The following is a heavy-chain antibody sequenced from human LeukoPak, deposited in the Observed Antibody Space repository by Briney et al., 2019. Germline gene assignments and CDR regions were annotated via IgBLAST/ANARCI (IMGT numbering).Heavy chain of an antibody. CDR2: IYHSGST. J-gene: IGHJ4*02. CDR3: ARETKYYGSGSYFDY. CDR1: GYSISSGYY. D-gene: IGHD3-10*01. Sequence: NPSETLSLTCAVSGYSISSGYYWGWIRQPPGKGLEWIGSIYHSGSTYYNPSLKSRVTISVDTSKNQFSLKLSSVTAADTAVYYCARETKYYGSGSYFDYWGQGTLVTVSS. V-gene: IGHV4-38-2*02.